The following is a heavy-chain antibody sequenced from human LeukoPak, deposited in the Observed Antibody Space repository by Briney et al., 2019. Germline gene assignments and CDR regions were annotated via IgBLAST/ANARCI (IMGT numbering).Heavy chain of an antibody. CDR3: ARGGYIYGYLY. CDR2: ISYDGSNK. J-gene: IGHJ4*02. D-gene: IGHD5-18*01. Sequence: PGRSLRLSCAASGFTFSSYAMHWVRQAPGKGLEWVAVISYDGSNKYYADSVKGRFTISRDNSKNTLYLQMNSLRAEDTAVYYCARGGYIYGYLYWGQGTLVTVSS. CDR1: GFTFSSYA. V-gene: IGHV3-30-3*01.